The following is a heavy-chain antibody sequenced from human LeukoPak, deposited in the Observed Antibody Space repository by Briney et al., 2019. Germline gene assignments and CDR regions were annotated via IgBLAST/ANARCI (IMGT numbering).Heavy chain of an antibody. CDR1: GGSISSSRDY. CDR3: ARHVEIAVAGPIDY. D-gene: IGHD6-19*01. J-gene: IGHJ4*02. CDR2: IYYSGST. Sequence: SETLSLXCTVSGGSISSSRDYWGWIRQPPGKGPEWIGSIYYSGSTYYNPSLKSRVTISVDTSKNQFSLKLSSVTAADTAVYYCARHVEIAVAGPIDYWGQGTLVTVSS. V-gene: IGHV4-39*01.